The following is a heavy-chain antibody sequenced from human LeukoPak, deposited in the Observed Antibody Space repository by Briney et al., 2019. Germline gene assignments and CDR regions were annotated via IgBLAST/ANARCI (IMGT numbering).Heavy chain of an antibody. CDR1: GFTFSNSW. V-gene: IGHV3-7*01. Sequence: PGGSLRLSCAASGFTFSNSWMSWVRQAPGKGLEWVATIKPDGSAQYYVDSVKGRFTISRDNAKNSLYLQMNSLRADDTAVYYCARFAAGGSYYYYMDVWGKGTTVTVSS. J-gene: IGHJ6*03. D-gene: IGHD6-25*01. CDR3: ARFAAGGSYYYYMDV. CDR2: IKPDGSAQ.